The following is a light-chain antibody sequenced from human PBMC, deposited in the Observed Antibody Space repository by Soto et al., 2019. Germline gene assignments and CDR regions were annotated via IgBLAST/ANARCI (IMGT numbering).Light chain of an antibody. Sequence: DMQMTQSPSTLSASVGDRVTITCRASETINSWLAWYQQKPGKAPNLLIYKASTLQSGVPSRFSGSGSGTEFTLTISSLQPDDFATYYCQQYNSFVTFGGGTKVEIK. CDR1: ETINSW. CDR2: KAS. CDR3: QQYNSFVT. J-gene: IGKJ4*01. V-gene: IGKV1-5*03.